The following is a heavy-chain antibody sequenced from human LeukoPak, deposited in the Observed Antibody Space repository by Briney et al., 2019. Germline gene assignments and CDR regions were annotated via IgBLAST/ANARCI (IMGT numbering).Heavy chain of an antibody. CDR2: IIPIFGTA. J-gene: IGHJ1*01. CDR1: GGTFSSYA. V-gene: IGHV1-69*05. Sequence: SVKVSCKASGGTFSSYAISWVRQAPGQGPEWMGGIIPIFGTANYAQKFQGRVTITTDESTSTAHMELSSLRSEDTAVYYCARGSKEVNEYFQHWGQGTLVTVSS. CDR3: ARGSKEVNEYFQH. D-gene: IGHD2-2*01.